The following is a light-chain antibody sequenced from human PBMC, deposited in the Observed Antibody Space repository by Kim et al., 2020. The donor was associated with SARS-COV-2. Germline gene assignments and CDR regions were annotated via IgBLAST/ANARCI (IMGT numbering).Light chain of an antibody. CDR2: FDS. V-gene: IGLV3-21*04. CDR3: QVWNAGGAHVV. Sequence: SYELTQPPSVSVAPGMTARITCWGNNIGGKSVHWYQQRPGQAPVLVNYFDSDRPSGFPERFSGSASGNTATLTISRVEAGDEADYYCQVWNAGGAHVVFGGGTQLTVL. J-gene: IGLJ3*02. CDR1: NIGGKS.